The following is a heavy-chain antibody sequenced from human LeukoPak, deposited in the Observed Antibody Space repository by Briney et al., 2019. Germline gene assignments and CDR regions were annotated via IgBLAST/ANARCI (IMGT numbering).Heavy chain of an antibody. J-gene: IGHJ4*02. CDR3: AREYRDYYDSSGNYLDY. CDR1: GYTFTSYY. V-gene: IGHV1-46*01. Sequence: GASVKVSCKASGYTFTSYYMHWVRQAPGQGLEWMGIINPSGGSTSYAQKFQGRVTMTRDMSTSTVYMELSSVRSEDTAVYYCAREYRDYYDSSGNYLDYWGQGTLVTVSS. CDR2: INPSGGST. D-gene: IGHD3-22*01.